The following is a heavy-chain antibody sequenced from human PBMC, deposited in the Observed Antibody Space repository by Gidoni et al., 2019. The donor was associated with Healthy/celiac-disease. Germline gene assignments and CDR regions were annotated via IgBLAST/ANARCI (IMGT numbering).Heavy chain of an antibody. CDR2: IYTVDSDT. CDR3: ARLLGYDILIIDY. Sequence: EVQLVQSGAEVIKPGDSLKTSCTGSGYSFTSYWIGWVSQMPGKGRECMGIIYTVDSDTRYSPFFQGQVTISADKSISTAYQQWSSLKASDTAMYYCARLLGYDILIIDYWGQGTLVTVSS. J-gene: IGHJ4*02. CDR1: GYSFTSYW. D-gene: IGHD3-9*01. V-gene: IGHV5-51*01.